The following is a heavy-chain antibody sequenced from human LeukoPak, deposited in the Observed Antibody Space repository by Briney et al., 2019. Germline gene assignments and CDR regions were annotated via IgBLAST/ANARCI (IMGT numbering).Heavy chain of an antibody. Sequence: GGSLRLSCAASEFTFSDYYMSWIRQVPGKGLEWVSYISGSSSTMYYANSVKGRFTISRDNAKNLLYLQMNGLRAEDTAVYYCGRGGGTWGEGYDYWGQGTLVTVSS. CDR3: GRGGGTWGEGYDY. CDR1: EFTFSDYY. CDR2: ISGSSSTM. J-gene: IGHJ4*02. D-gene: IGHD3-16*01. V-gene: IGHV3-11*01.